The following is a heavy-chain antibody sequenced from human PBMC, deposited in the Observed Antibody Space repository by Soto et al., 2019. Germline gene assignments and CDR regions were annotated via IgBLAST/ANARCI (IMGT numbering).Heavy chain of an antibody. CDR3: ARQTIIQGAY. D-gene: IGHD2-21*01. V-gene: IGHV4-39*01. Sequence: SESLSLTCTFSGGSISSSAYYWGWIRQSPGKGLERIGCIYYSGTTYYNPSLKSRVTISVDTSKNQFSLKLRSVTAADTAVYYCARQTIIQGAYWGQGTLVTVSS. CDR1: GGSISSSAYY. CDR2: IYYSGTT. J-gene: IGHJ4*02.